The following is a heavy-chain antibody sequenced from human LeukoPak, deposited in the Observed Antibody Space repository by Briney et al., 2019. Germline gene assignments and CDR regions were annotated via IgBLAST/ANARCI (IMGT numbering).Heavy chain of an antibody. J-gene: IGHJ4*02. CDR2: MNPNSGNT. D-gene: IGHD2-15*01. V-gene: IGHV1-8*01. CDR3: ARGLGLSNPFCSGGYESDH. CDR1: GYTFTSYD. Sequence: ASVKVSCKASGYTFTSYDINWVRQATGQGLEWMGWMNPNSGNTGYAQKFQGRVTMTRNTSISTAYMELSSLRFEDTAVYYCARGLGLSNPFCSGGYESDHWGQGTLVTVSS.